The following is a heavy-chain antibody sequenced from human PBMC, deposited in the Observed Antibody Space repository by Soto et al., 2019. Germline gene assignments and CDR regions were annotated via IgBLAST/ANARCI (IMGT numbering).Heavy chain of an antibody. J-gene: IGHJ6*02. CDR3: ARDVTDYVLDV. Sequence: QMHLVESGGGMVQPGNSLRLSCAASGFIFSNYAMHWVRQAPGKGLEWVALISYDGRYIYYADSVKGRFAIPRDNSKNTVDLLMNSLRREDTAVYYCARDVTDYVLDVWGQGTTVNVSS. D-gene: IGHD3-9*01. V-gene: IGHV3-30*03. CDR2: ISYDGRYI. CDR1: GFIFSNYA.